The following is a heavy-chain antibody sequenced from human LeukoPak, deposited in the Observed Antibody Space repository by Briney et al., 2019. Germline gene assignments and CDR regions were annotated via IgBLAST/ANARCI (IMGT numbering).Heavy chain of an antibody. D-gene: IGHD2-15*01. CDR2: INHSGST. J-gene: IGHJ4*02. Sequence: TSETLSLTCAVYGGSFSGYYWSWIRQPPGKGLEWIGEINHSGSTNYNPSLKSRVTISVDTSKNQFSLKLSSVTAADTAVYYCARRPLGYCGGGSCYKPEVDYWGQGTLVTVSS. CDR3: ARRPLGYCGGGSCYKPEVDY. CDR1: GGSFSGYY. V-gene: IGHV4-34*01.